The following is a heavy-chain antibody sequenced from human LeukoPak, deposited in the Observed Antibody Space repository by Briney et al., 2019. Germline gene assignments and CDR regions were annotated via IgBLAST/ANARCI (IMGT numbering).Heavy chain of an antibody. J-gene: IGHJ4*02. CDR1: GFTFSSYW. CDR2: INSDGSST. V-gene: IGHV3-74*01. Sequence: GGSLRLSCAASGFTFSSYWMHWVRQAPGKGLVWVSRINSDGSSTTYTDSVKGRFSISRDNAKNTLYLQMNSLRAEDTAIYYCARLGCSSGVCYYPDYWGQGTLVTVSS. CDR3: ARLGCSSGVCYYPDY. D-gene: IGHD2-8*01.